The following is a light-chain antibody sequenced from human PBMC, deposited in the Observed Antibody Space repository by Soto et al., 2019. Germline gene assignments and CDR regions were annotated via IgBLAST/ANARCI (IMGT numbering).Light chain of an antibody. CDR2: EVS. J-gene: IGLJ2*01. V-gene: IGLV2-14*01. Sequence: QSALTQPASASGSTGQSNTIFCSGTSRDIGGYNSVSWYQHHPGKAPKLTIYEVSYRTSGDSNRFSGSKSGNTASLTISGLQSAYEADYLCSSYTTTITLQLVFGGGNKVTVL. CDR3: SSYTTTITLQLV. CDR1: SRDIGGYNS.